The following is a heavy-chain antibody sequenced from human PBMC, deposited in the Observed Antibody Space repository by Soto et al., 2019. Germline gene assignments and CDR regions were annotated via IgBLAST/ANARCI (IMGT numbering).Heavy chain of an antibody. D-gene: IGHD2-21*02. CDR3: RVTGISEVDY. CDR1: GYTFSGYY. CDR2: INPDSGDT. V-gene: IGHV1-2*02. Sequence: QVQLVQSGAEVKKPGASVKISFKASGYTFSGYYIHWVRQAPGQGLESMGWINPDSGDTNYAQKFQGRVTMTRDRSTSTAYIELSRLRSDDTAVYYCRVTGISEVDYWGQGTPVTVSS. J-gene: IGHJ4*02.